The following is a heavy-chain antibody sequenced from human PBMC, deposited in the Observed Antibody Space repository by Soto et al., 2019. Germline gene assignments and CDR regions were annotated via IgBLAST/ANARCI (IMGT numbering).Heavy chain of an antibody. CDR2: TYYRSKWYN. CDR3: ARDLEGTGTKRYYYGMDV. CDR1: GDSVSSNSAA. D-gene: IGHD1-7*01. V-gene: IGHV6-1*01. J-gene: IGHJ6*02. Sequence: SQTLSLPCAISGDSVSSNSAAWNWIRQSPSRDLEWLGRTYYRSKWYNDYAVSVKSRITINPDTSKNQFSLQLNSVTPEDTAVYYCARDLEGTGTKRYYYGMDVWGQGTTVTVSS.